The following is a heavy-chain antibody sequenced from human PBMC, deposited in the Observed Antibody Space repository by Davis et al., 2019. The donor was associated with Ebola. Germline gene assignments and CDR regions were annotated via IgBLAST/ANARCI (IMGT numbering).Heavy chain of an antibody. J-gene: IGHJ4*02. V-gene: IGHV3-30*18. Sequence: SCAASGFTFSSYGMHWVRQAPGKGLEWVAVISYDGSNKYYADSVKGRFTISRDNSKNTLYLQMTSLRAEDTAVYYCAKNKMISITAAGTGVSYFDYWGQGTLVTVSS. CDR3: AKNKMISITAAGTGVSYFDY. D-gene: IGHD6-13*01. CDR1: GFTFSSYG. CDR2: ISYDGSNK.